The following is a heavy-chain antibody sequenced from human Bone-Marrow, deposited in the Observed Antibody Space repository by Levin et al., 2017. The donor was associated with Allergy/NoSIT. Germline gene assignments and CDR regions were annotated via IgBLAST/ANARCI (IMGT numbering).Heavy chain of an antibody. CDR3: ARDGIRGAVAGTDY. Sequence: SETLSLTCTVSGGSISSSSYYWGWIRQPPGKGLEWIGSIYYSGSTYYNPSLKSRVTISVDTSKNQFSLKLSSVTAADTAVYYCARDGIRGAVAGTDYWGQGTLVTVSS. CDR2: IYYSGST. D-gene: IGHD6-19*01. CDR1: GGSISSSSYY. V-gene: IGHV4-39*07. J-gene: IGHJ4*02.